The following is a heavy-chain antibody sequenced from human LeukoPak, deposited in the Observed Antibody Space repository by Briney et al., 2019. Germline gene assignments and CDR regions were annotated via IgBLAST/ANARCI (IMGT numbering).Heavy chain of an antibody. CDR2: MNPNSGNT. D-gene: IGHD4-11*01. CDR1: GYTFTSYD. V-gene: IGHV1-8*01. CDR3: ARGNDYSTWFDP. Sequence: ASVKVSCKASGYTFTSYDINWVRQATGQGLEWMGWMNPNSGNTGYAQKFQGRVTMTRNTSISTAYMELSGLRSEDTAVYYCARGNDYSTWFDPWGQGTLVTVSS. J-gene: IGHJ5*02.